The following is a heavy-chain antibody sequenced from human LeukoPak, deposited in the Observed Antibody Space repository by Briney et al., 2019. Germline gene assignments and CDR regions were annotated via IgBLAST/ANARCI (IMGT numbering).Heavy chain of an antibody. D-gene: IGHD3-9*01. V-gene: IGHV1-69*04. CDR2: IIPILGIA. CDR3: ARESRGYDILTGYYKQENDAFDI. CDR1: GGTFSSYA. J-gene: IGHJ3*02. Sequence: GASVKVSCKASGGTFSSYAISWVRQAPGQGLEWMGRIIPILGIADYAQKFQGRVTITADKSTSTAYMELSSLRSEETAVYYCARESRGYDILTGYYKQENDAFDIWGQGTMVTVSS.